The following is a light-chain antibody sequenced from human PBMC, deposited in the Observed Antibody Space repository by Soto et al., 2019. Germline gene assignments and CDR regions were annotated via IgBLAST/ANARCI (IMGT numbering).Light chain of an antibody. CDR1: QGISNY. J-gene: IGKJ1*01. CDR2: AAS. Sequence: DIQMTQSPSSLSASVGDSVTITCRASQGISNYLAWYQQKPRKVHKTLLYAASTLQSGVPSRFSDRGSGTDFTLTISSLQPEDVATYYCQKYNSAPWTFGQGTKVEIK. CDR3: QKYNSAPWT. V-gene: IGKV1-27*01.